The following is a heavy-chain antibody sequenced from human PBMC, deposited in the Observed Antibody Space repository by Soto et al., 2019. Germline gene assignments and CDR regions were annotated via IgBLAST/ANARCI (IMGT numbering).Heavy chain of an antibody. CDR2: FDPEDGET. V-gene: IGHV1-24*01. J-gene: IGHJ4*02. Sequence: WLRHDHGKGLEWMGGFDPEDGETIYAQKFQGRVTMTEDTSTDTAYMELSSLRSEDTAVYYCARVRIGYSYSYFAYWGKGTLVTVSS. D-gene: IGHD3-10*01. CDR3: ARVRIGYSYSYFAY.